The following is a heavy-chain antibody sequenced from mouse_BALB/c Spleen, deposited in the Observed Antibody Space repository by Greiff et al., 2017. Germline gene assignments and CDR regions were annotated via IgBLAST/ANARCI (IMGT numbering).Heavy chain of an antibody. Sequence: EVQLQQSGAELVKPGASVKLSCTASGFNIKDTYMHWVKQRPEQGLEWIGRIDPANGNTKYDPKFQGKATITADTSSNTAYLQLSSLTSEDTAVYYCARKRWTGAMDYWGQGTSVTVSS. J-gene: IGHJ4*01. D-gene: IGHD2-3*01. V-gene: IGHV14-3*02. CDR1: GFNIKDTY. CDR2: IDPANGNT. CDR3: ARKRWTGAMDY.